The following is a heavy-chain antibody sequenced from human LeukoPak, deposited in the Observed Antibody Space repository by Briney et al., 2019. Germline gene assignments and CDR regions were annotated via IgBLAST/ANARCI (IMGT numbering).Heavy chain of an antibody. CDR2: IYYSGST. Sequence: SGTLSLTCTVSGGSISSYYWSWIRQPPGKGLEWIGYIYYSGSTNYNPSLKSRVTISVDTSKNQFSLKLSSVTAADTAVYYCARLLLWFGESWYFDLWGRGTLVTVSS. D-gene: IGHD3-10*01. CDR1: GGSISSYY. CDR3: ARLLLWFGESWYFDL. V-gene: IGHV4-59*08. J-gene: IGHJ2*01.